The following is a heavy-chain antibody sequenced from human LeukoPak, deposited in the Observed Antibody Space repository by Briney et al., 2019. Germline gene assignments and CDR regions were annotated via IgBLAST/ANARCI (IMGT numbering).Heavy chain of an antibody. J-gene: IGHJ5*02. D-gene: IGHD2-15*01. CDR2: IIPIFGTA. Sequence: SVKVSCKASGGTFSSYAISWVRQAPGQGLEWMGGIIPIFGTANYAQKFQGRVTITADKSTSTAYMELSSLRSEDTAVYYCERDARGRLAGPYNWFDPWGQGTLVTVSS. V-gene: IGHV1-69*06. CDR1: GGTFSSYA. CDR3: ERDARGRLAGPYNWFDP.